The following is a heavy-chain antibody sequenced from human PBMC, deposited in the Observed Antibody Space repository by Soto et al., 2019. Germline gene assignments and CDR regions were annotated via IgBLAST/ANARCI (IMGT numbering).Heavy chain of an antibody. Sequence: GESLKISCKGSGYSFTSNWIGWVRQMPGKGLEWMGIIYPGDSDTRYSPSFQGQVTISADKSISTAYLQWSSLKASDTAMYYCASQTSGYDYYYGMDVWGQGTTVTVSS. J-gene: IGHJ6*02. D-gene: IGHD5-12*01. CDR3: ASQTSGYDYYYGMDV. CDR1: GYSFTSNW. CDR2: IYPGDSDT. V-gene: IGHV5-51*01.